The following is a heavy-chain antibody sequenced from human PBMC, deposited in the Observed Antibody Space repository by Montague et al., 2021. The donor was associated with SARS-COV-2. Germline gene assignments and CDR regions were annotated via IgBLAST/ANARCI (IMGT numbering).Heavy chain of an antibody. Sequence: SETRSLTCTVPGGSVSRISSHWGWIRQPPGKGLEYIGSFYYAGGTQYNPSLKSRVTISVDTSNDQFSLKMNSVTAADTAVYFCARLYGSSFDYWGQGTLVTVSS. CDR2: FYYAGGT. CDR3: ARLYGSSFDY. D-gene: IGHD4-17*01. CDR1: GGSVSRISSH. V-gene: IGHV4-39*01. J-gene: IGHJ4*02.